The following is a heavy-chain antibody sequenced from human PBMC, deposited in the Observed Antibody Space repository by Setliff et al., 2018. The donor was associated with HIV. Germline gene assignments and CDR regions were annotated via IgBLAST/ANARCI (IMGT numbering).Heavy chain of an antibody. D-gene: IGHD3-10*01. CDR3: ARDRATVVRGAAFDI. CDR1: GFTFSDYY. CDR2: ISRSGSTR. J-gene: IGHJ3*02. Sequence: GGSLRLSCAASGFTFSDYYMSWIRQAPGKGLGWVSYISRSGSTRYYSDSVKGRFTISRDNAKNSLYLQMNSLRAEETAVYYCARDRATVVRGAAFDIWGQGTMVTVS. V-gene: IGHV3-11*04.